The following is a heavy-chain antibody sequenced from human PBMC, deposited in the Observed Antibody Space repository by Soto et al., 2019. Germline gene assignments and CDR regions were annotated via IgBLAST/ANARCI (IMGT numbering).Heavy chain of an antibody. J-gene: IGHJ4*02. V-gene: IGHV1-18*04. CDR1: GYTFNYYG. CDR2: ISAHNGDT. Sequence: ASVKVSCKASGYTFNYYGISWVRQAPGQGLEWVGWISAHNGDTKYAQNLQGRLSLTTDTSTSTAYMELTSLTSDDTAVYYCAREWSRYFDSSGLMWFYWGQGTLVTVSS. CDR3: AREWSRYFDSSGLMWFY. D-gene: IGHD3-22*01.